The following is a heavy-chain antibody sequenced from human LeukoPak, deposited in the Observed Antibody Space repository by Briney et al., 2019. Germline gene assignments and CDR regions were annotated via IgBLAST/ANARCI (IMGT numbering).Heavy chain of an antibody. V-gene: IGHV1-18*04. J-gene: IGHJ4*02. CDR1: GYSFTSYW. CDR3: ARIRHDYYDFWSGYLYDY. CDR2: ISAYSGNT. Sequence: GESLKISCKGSGYSFTSYWIGWVRQAPGQGLEWMGWISAYSGNTNYAQKLQGRVTMTTDTSTSTAYMELRSLRSDDTAVYYCARIRHDYYDFWSGYLYDYWGQGTLVTVSS. D-gene: IGHD3-3*01.